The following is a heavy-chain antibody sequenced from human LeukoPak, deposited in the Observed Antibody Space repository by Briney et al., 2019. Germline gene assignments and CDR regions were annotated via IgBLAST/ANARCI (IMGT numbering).Heavy chain of an antibody. D-gene: IGHD3-22*01. CDR3: ARVDFGDYFDTSDYHFFDF. CDR1: GFTFTAFS. CDR2: IRSESTFT. Sequence: GGSLRLSCAASGFTFTAFSMSWVRQAPGKALEWVSSIRSESTFTSYSDSVKGRFTISRDNAKNSLHLQMNSLGAEDTAVYFCARVDFGDYFDTSDYHFFDFWGQGTLVTVSS. J-gene: IGHJ4*02. V-gene: IGHV3-21*06.